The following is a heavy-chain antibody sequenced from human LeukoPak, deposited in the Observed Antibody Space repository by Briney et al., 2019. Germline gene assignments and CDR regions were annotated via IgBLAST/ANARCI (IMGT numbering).Heavy chain of an antibody. CDR2: VSAYNGNT. Sequence: ASVKVSCKASGYTFTSYGISWVRQAPGQGLEWMGWVSAYNGNTNYAQKLQGRVTMTTDTSTSTAYMELRSLRSDDTAVYYCARAYQTWTGYWFDPWGQGTLVTVSS. CDR1: GYTFTSYG. CDR3: ARAYQTWTGYWFDP. V-gene: IGHV1-18*01. J-gene: IGHJ5*02. D-gene: IGHD2-21*01.